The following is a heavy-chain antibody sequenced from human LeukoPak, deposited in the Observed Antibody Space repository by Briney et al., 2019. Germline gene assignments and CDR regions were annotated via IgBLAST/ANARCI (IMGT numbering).Heavy chain of an antibody. V-gene: IGHV3-7*03. CDR3: ARGGGLDV. CDR2: INHNGNVN. D-gene: IGHD3-16*01. Sequence: GSLRLSCAASGFTFSSYWMNWARQPPGKGLEWVASINHNGNVNYYVDSVKGRFTISRDNAKNSLYLQMSNLRAEDTAVYFCARGGGLDVWGQGAAVTVSS. J-gene: IGHJ6*02. CDR1: GFTFSSYW.